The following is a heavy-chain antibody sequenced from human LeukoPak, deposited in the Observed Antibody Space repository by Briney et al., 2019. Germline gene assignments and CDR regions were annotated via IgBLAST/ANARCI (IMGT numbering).Heavy chain of an antibody. D-gene: IGHD3-3*01. V-gene: IGHV3-30-3*01. J-gene: IGHJ4*02. CDR2: ISYDGSNK. Sequence: GGSLRLSCAASGFTFSSYAMHWVRQAPGKGLEWVAVISYDGSNKHYADSVKGRFTISRDNSKNTLYLQMNSLRAEDTAVYYCAKDSSSTRVLEWLPLPDYWGQGTLVTVSS. CDR1: GFTFSSYA. CDR3: AKDSSSTRVLEWLPLPDY.